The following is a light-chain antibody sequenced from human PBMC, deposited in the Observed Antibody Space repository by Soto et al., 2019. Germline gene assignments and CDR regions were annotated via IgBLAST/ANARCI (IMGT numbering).Light chain of an antibody. J-gene: IGKJ4*01. CDR3: QHFNNWPLT. CDR2: GAS. CDR1: QSVSSN. Sequence: EIVMTQSPATLSVSPGERATLSCRASQSVSSNLAWYQHKPGQAPRLLIYGASTSATGIPARFSCSGSGTEFTLTINSLQSEDFAVYYCQHFNNWPLTFGGGTKVEIK. V-gene: IGKV3-15*01.